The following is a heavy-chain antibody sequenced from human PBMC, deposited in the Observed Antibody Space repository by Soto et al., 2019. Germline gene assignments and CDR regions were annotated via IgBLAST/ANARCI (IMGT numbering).Heavy chain of an antibody. CDR1: GGTFSSYA. J-gene: IGHJ4*02. Sequence: QVQLVQSGAEVKKPGSSVKVSCKASGGTFSSYAISWVQQAPGQGLEWMGGIIPIFGTANYAQKFQGRVTITADESTSTAYMELSSLRSEDTAVYYCARVRPYYYDSSGYYYDPADYWGQGTLVTVSS. CDR3: ARVRPYYYDSSGYYYDPADY. V-gene: IGHV1-69*01. D-gene: IGHD3-22*01. CDR2: IIPIFGTA.